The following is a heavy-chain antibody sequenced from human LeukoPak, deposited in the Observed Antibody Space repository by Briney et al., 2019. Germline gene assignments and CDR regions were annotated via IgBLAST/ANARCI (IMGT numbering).Heavy chain of an antibody. CDR1: GASISGSGYY. V-gene: IGHV4-34*01. CDR2: INHSGST. J-gene: IGHJ5*02. D-gene: IGHD6-13*01. Sequence: SETLSLTCAVSGASISGSGYYWSWIRQPPGKGLEWIGEINHSGSTNYNPSLKSRVTISVDTSKSQFSLKLSSVTAADTAVYYCAAETTAGNAWGQGTLVAVSS. CDR3: AAETTAGNA.